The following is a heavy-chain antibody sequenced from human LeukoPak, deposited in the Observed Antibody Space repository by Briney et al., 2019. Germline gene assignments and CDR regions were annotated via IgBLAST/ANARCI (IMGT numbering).Heavy chain of an antibody. CDR2: IKHDGTEK. J-gene: IGHJ4*02. V-gene: IGHV3-7*01. Sequence: PGGSLRLSCAASGFSFSTYWMSWVRQAPGKGPEWVAHIKHDGTEKYYVDSVKGRFTISRDNAKNSLYLQMNTLRAEDTAVYYCVGDPGDYWGQGTLVTVSS. CDR3: VGDPGDY. CDR1: GFSFSTYW.